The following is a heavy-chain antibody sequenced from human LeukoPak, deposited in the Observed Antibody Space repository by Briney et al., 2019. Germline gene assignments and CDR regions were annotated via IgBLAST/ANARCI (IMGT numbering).Heavy chain of an antibody. Sequence: GGSLRLSCTDSGFTFSRFGMGWVRQAPGQGLEWVSTISDSGRNTHYADSVRGRFTISRDNSKSTLYLHMDSLRAEDTAIYYCKKGRGTPIDSWGQGTLVTVSS. J-gene: IGHJ4*02. CDR3: KKGRGTPIDS. CDR1: GFTFSRFG. CDR2: ISDSGRNT. V-gene: IGHV3-23*01. D-gene: IGHD1-7*01.